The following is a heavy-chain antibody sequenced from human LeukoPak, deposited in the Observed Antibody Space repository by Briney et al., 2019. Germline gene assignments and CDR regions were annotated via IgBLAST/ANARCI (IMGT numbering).Heavy chain of an antibody. CDR1: GFTFSSYW. Sequence: GGSLRLSCAASGFTFSSYWMSWARQAPGKGLEWVANIKQDGGEKYYVDSVKGRFTISRDNTKNSLYLQMNSLRAEDTAAYYCAREWEDSSGWSFDYWGQGTLVTVSS. D-gene: IGHD6-19*01. CDR3: AREWEDSSGWSFDY. CDR2: IKQDGGEK. J-gene: IGHJ4*02. V-gene: IGHV3-7*03.